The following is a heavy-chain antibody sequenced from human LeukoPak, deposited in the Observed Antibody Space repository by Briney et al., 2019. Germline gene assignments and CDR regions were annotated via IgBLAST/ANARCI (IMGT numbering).Heavy chain of an antibody. Sequence: SETLSLTCSVFGGSISSTTYYWVWIRQPPGKGLECIASVHYTGRAYYNPSLKSRATISADTSKNHFSLKPSSVTAADTAVYYCARHFDNGDYKKTFDIWGQGTMVTVSS. CDR1: GGSISSTTYY. CDR2: VHYTGRA. V-gene: IGHV4-39*01. CDR3: ARHFDNGDYKKTFDI. D-gene: IGHD4-17*01. J-gene: IGHJ3*02.